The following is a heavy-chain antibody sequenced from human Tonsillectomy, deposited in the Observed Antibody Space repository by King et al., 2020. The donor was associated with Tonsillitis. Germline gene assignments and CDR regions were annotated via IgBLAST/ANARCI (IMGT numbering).Heavy chain of an antibody. V-gene: IGHV5-51*01. D-gene: IGHD2-21*02. J-gene: IGHJ6*03. CDR3: ARQGASVTRFYYYDHMDV. CDR1: GYNFASTW. CDR2: IYPGDSDT. Sequence: VQLVESGAEVKKPGESLKISCQGSGYNFASTWIGWVRQMPGQGLEWMGIIYPGDSDTRYSPSFQGQVTISADTSISTAYLHWCSLKASDTAMYYCARQGASVTRFYYYDHMDVWGNGTTVTVSS.